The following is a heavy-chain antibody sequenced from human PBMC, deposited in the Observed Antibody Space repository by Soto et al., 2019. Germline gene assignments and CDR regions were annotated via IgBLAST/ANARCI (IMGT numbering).Heavy chain of an antibody. J-gene: IGHJ5*02. Sequence: QLQLQESGPGLVKPSETLSLTCTVSGGSISSSSYYWGWIRQPPGKGLEWIGSIYYSGSTYYNPSLKSRVTISVDTSKNQFSLKLSSVTAADTAVYYCARRVGSSSSDASNIVDWFDPWGQGTLVTVSS. V-gene: IGHV4-39*01. CDR3: ARRVGSSSSDASNIVDWFDP. CDR1: GGSISSSSYY. D-gene: IGHD6-6*01. CDR2: IYYSGST.